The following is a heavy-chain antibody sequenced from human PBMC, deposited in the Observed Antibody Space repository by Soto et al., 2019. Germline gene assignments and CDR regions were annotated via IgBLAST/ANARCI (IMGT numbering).Heavy chain of an antibody. CDR3: ARDSKAVALAFDY. Sequence: VQLVESGGGVVQPGRSLRLSCAASGFTFSSYAMHWVRQAPGKGLEWVAVISYDGSNKYYADSVKGRFTISRDNSKNTLYLQMNSLRAEDTAVYYCARDSKAVALAFDYWGQGTLVTVSS. V-gene: IGHV3-30-3*01. J-gene: IGHJ4*02. D-gene: IGHD2-21*01. CDR2: ISYDGSNK. CDR1: GFTFSSYA.